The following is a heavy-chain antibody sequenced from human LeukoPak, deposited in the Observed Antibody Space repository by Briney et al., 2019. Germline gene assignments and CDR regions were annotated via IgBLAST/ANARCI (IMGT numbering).Heavy chain of an antibody. D-gene: IGHD5-12*01. Sequence: GGSLRLSCAASGFTFTTYWMSWVRQTPGKGLEWLANIKQDGSEKYYVDSVEGRFTVSRDNAENSLYLQMNSLRVEDTGVYYCTRYSGYPGDYWGQGTLVTVSS. CDR1: GFTFTTYW. CDR3: TRYSGYPGDY. CDR2: IKQDGSEK. V-gene: IGHV3-7*01. J-gene: IGHJ4*02.